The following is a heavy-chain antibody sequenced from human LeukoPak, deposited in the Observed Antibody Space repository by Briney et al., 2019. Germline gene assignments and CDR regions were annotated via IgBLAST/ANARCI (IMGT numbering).Heavy chain of an antibody. Sequence: ASVKVSCKASGYTFTGYYMHWVRQAPGQGLGWMGRINPNSGGTNYAQKFQGRVTMTRDTSISTAYMELSRLRSDDTAVYYCAQTSYDILTGSFDYWGQGTLVTVSS. CDR1: GYTFTGYY. CDR2: INPNSGGT. D-gene: IGHD3-9*01. J-gene: IGHJ4*02. V-gene: IGHV1-2*06. CDR3: AQTSYDILTGSFDY.